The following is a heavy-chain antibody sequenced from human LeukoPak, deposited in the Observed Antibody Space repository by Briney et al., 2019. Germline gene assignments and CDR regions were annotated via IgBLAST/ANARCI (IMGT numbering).Heavy chain of an antibody. CDR3: AELGITMIGGV. J-gene: IGHJ6*04. CDR2: IGSSIAYI. V-gene: IGHV3-21*01. CDR1: GFTFSIYS. Sequence: GGSLRLSCAASGFTFSIYSMNWVRQAPGKGLEWVSSIGSSIAYIYYADSVKGRFTISRDNAKKSLYLQMNSLRAEDTAVYYCAELGITMIGGVWGKGTTVTISS. D-gene: IGHD3-10*02.